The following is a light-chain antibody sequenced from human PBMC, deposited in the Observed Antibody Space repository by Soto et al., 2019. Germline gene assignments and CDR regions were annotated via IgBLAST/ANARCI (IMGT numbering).Light chain of an antibody. V-gene: IGKV1-5*03. CDR3: QQYNRYWT. Sequence: DIQMTQSPSTLSASVGDRVTITYRASQSISSWLAWYQQKPGKAPKLLIYKASSLESGVPSRFSGSGSGTEFTLTISSLQPDDFATYYCQQYNRYWTFGQGTKVEIK. CDR1: QSISSW. J-gene: IGKJ1*01. CDR2: KAS.